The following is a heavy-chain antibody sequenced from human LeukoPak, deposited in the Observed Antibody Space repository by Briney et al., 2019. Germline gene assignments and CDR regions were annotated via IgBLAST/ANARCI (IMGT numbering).Heavy chain of an antibody. CDR3: AKDGGIWSPAYHFDF. J-gene: IGHJ4*02. CDR1: GFTFSSYW. Sequence: GGSLRLSCAASGFTFSSYWIHWVRQAPGKGLEWVSVIYSGGSTYYADSVKGRFTISRDNSKNTLNLQMNSLRVEDTAVYFCAKDGGIWSPAYHFDFWGQGALVTVSS. D-gene: IGHD6-13*01. CDR2: IYSGGST. V-gene: IGHV3-66*02.